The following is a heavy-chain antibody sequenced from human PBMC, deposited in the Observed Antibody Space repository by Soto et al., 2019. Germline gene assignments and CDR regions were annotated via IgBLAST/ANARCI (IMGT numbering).Heavy chain of an antibody. Sequence: PGGSXRLSCVASKFTFSNYWMTWVRQAPGKGLEWVANIKEDGSEKYYVDSAKGRFTISRDNAKNSLYLQMNSLRAEDTAVYYCTRDRSDYYDKSSPYWGQGTLVTVSS. CDR1: KFTFSNYW. CDR3: TRDRSDYYDKSSPY. D-gene: IGHD3-22*01. V-gene: IGHV3-7*03. J-gene: IGHJ4*02. CDR2: IKEDGSEK.